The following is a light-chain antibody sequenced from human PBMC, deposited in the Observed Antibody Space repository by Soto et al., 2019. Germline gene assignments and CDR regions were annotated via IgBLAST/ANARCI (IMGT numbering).Light chain of an antibody. CDR2: DVT. J-gene: IGLJ2*01. V-gene: IGLV2-11*01. CDR1: SSDVGFYTY. CDR3: SSYTGFSTDIL. Sequence: QSALTQPRSVSGSPGQSVTISCTGSSSDVGFYTYVSWYLQHPGKAPKVIIYDVTKRPSGVPDRFSASKSGDTASLTISGLQAEDEAIYYCSSYTGFSTDILFGGGTKLTVL.